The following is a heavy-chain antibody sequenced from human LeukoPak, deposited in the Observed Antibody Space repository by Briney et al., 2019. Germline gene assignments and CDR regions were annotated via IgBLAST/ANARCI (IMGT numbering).Heavy chain of an antibody. J-gene: IGHJ5*02. CDR3: ARRRRGYSDSSGHYGWLDP. CDR2: IYWDDDK. D-gene: IGHD3-22*01. Sequence: SGPTLVKPTQTLTLTCTFSGFSLSTSGVGVGWIRQPPGKALEWLALIYWDDDKRYSPSLQGRLTITKDTSNKQVVLTMTNMDPVDTATYYCARRRRGYSDSSGHYGWLDPWGQGTLVTVSS. CDR1: GFSLSTSGVG. V-gene: IGHV2-5*02.